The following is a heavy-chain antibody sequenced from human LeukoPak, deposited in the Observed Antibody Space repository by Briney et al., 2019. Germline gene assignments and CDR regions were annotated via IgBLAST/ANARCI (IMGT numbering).Heavy chain of an antibody. CDR3: ARCSSPYCGY. J-gene: IGHJ4*02. D-gene: IGHD2-15*01. CDR2: INTKTGNP. V-gene: IGHV7-4-1*02. CDR1: GYIFTTYA. Sequence: GASVKVSCKASGYIFTTYAVNWVRQAPGQGLEWMGWINTKTGNPTYVQGFTGRFVFSLDTSVSTAYLQISSLKAEDTGVYYCARCSSPYCGYWGQGTLVTVSS.